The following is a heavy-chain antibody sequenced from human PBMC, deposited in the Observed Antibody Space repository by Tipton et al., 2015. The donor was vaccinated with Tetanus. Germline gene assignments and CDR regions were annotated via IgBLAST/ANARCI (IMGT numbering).Heavy chain of an antibody. CDR2: IYPGDSDT. J-gene: IGHJ3*02. Sequence: QLVQSGAEVKKPGESLKISCKGSGYSFTSYWIGWVRQMPGKGLEWMGFIYPGDSDTKYSPSFQGQVTISADKSINTAYLQWSSLKASDTVMYYYAASELVTRGGFRAFDIWGQETMVTVSS. V-gene: IGHV5-51*01. D-gene: IGHD2-21*02. CDR3: AASELVTRGGFRAFDI. CDR1: GYSFTSYW.